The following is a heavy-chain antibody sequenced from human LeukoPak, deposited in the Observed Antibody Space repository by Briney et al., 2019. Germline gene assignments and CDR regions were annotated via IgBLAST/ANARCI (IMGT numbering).Heavy chain of an antibody. Sequence: GGSLRLSCEASGFTFSGYYMSWIRQTPGKGLEWVSYIGNDGRPTYYADSVKGRFTISRDNAKNSLYLQTNNLRAEDTAVYYCARGDVRNWRNYYDYWGQGTLVTVSS. CDR2: IGNDGRPT. CDR3: ARGDVRNWRNYYDY. V-gene: IGHV3-11*01. D-gene: IGHD3-3*01. CDR1: GFTFSGYY. J-gene: IGHJ4*02.